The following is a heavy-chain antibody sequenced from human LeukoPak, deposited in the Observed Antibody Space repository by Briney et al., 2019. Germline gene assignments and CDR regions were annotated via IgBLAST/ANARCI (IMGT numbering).Heavy chain of an antibody. CDR2: IYYNGST. CDR3: ARGRQWLGFDS. Sequence: SQTLSLTCIVSNVSVGSGAYYWTWIRQHPGKGLEWIGYIYYNGSTYFSPSLKSRVSMSVDTSKNQFSLRLTSVTAADTAVYYCARGRQWLGFDSWGQGTLVTVSS. V-gene: IGHV4-31*03. D-gene: IGHD6-19*01. CDR1: NVSVGSGAYY. J-gene: IGHJ4*02.